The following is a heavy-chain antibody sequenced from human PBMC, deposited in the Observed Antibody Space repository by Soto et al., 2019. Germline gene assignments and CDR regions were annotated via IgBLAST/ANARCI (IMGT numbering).Heavy chain of an antibody. V-gene: IGHV3-9*01. Sequence: GGSPRLSCAASGFTFDDYAMHWVRQAPGKGLEWVSGISWNSGSIGYADSVKGRFTISRDNAKNSLYLQMNSLRAEDTALYYCAKDMGAVAGQAFDYWGQGTLVTVSS. CDR3: AKDMGAVAGQAFDY. J-gene: IGHJ4*02. D-gene: IGHD6-19*01. CDR2: ISWNSGSI. CDR1: GFTFDDYA.